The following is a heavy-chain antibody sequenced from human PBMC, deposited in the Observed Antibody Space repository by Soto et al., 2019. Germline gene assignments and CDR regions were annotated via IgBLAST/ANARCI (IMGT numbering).Heavy chain of an antibody. J-gene: IGHJ4*02. CDR1: GFTFSDLY. CDR2: IRNKASRYTT. D-gene: IGHD6-13*01. Sequence: EVQLVESGGGLVQPGGSLRLSCAVSGFTFSDLYMDWVRQAPGKGLEWVGRIRNKASRYTTEYVASVKGRFSISRDDSQNSLYLQMSSLKTEDTAMYYCARAYSTSWLGTNFDFWGLGTLVTVSS. V-gene: IGHV3-72*01. CDR3: ARAYSTSWLGTNFDF.